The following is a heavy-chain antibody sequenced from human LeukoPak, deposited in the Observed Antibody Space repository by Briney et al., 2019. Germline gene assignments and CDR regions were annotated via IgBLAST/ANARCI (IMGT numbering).Heavy chain of an antibody. D-gene: IGHD2-2*03. V-gene: IGHV4-39*01. Sequence: SETLSLTCSVSGGSISSSSYYWGGIRQPPGKGLVGIGSINYSGSTYYNPSLNSRVTMSVDTSKNQFSLKLSSLTAADTAVYYCARVDIAVVQSASFDYWGQGTLVTVSS. J-gene: IGHJ4*02. CDR3: ARVDIAVVQSASFDY. CDR2: INYSGST. CDR1: GGSISSSSYY.